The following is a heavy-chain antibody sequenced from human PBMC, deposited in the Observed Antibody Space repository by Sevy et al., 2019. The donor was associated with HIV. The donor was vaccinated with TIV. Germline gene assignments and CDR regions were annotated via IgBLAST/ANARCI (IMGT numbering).Heavy chain of an antibody. V-gene: IGHV3-48*03. CDR2: ISGIGGTI. CDR1: GFSFSTYE. CDR3: ARERYDSSSYYYPISFDI. Sequence: GGSLRLSCEASGFSFSTYEMNWVRQAPGKGLEWISYISGIGGTIYYADSVKGRFTISRDNAKTFLYLQMNSLRAEDTAIYSCARERYDSSSYYYPISFDIWGQGTMVTVSS. D-gene: IGHD3-22*01. J-gene: IGHJ3*02.